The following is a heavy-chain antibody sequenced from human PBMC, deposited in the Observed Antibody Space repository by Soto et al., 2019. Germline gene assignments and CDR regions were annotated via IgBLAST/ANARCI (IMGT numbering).Heavy chain of an antibody. V-gene: IGHV4-30-4*01. Sequence: QVQLQESGPGLVKPSQTLSLTCTVSGDSISSNNNYWRWIRQPPGEGLEWIGFISYRGTTSYSPSLKSRVAISLATAKNQFSLSLRSVTAADTAVYYCARGRGYSYGLDPWGQGTLVTVSS. CDR2: ISYRGTT. D-gene: IGHD5-18*01. CDR1: GDSISSNNNY. J-gene: IGHJ5*02. CDR3: ARGRGYSYGLDP.